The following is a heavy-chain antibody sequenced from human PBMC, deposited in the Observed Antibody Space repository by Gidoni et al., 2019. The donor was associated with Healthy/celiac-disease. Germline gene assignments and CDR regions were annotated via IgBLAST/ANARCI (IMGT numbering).Heavy chain of an antibody. J-gene: IGHJ5*02. D-gene: IGHD3-3*01. CDR2: IYYSGST. Sequence: QVQLQESGPGLVKPSETLSLTCTVSGGSISSYYWSWIRQPPGKGLEWIGYIYYSGSTNYNPSLKSRVTISVDTSKNQFSLKLSSVTAADTAVYYCAETQGYDFWSGYFDPWGQGTLVTVSS. CDR3: AETQGYDFWSGYFDP. CDR1: GGSISSYY. V-gene: IGHV4-59*01.